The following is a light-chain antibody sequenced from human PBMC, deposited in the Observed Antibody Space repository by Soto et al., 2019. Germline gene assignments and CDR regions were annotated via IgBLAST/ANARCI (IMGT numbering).Light chain of an antibody. CDR1: QSISRN. CDR3: QQSYSRWT. Sequence: DIQMTQSPSSLSAAVGDRVTITCRASQSISRNLNWYQQRLGKAPKLLIYAASSLQSGVPSRFSGGGSGTDFTLTISGLQREDFATYYCQQSYSRWTFGQGTKVEIK. J-gene: IGKJ1*01. V-gene: IGKV1-39*01. CDR2: AAS.